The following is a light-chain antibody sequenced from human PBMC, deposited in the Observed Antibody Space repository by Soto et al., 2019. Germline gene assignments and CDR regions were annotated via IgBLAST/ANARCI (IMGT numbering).Light chain of an antibody. CDR2: DAS. V-gene: IGKV3-11*01. CDR1: QSVNTF. CDR3: QQYGSSYT. J-gene: IGKJ5*01. Sequence: EIVLTQSPATLSLSPGERATLSCRASQSVNTFLAWYQQKPGQAPRLLISDASNRATGIPARFSGSGSGTDFTLTISSLEPEDFAVYYCQQYGSSYTFGQGTRLEIK.